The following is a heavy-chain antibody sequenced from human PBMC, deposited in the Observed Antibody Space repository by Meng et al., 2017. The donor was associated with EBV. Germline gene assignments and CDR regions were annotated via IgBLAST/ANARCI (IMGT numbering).Heavy chain of an antibody. CDR2: IIPIFGTA. D-gene: IGHD6-13*01. CDR1: GGTFSSYA. V-gene: IGHV1-69*06. J-gene: IGHJ4*02. Sequence: VGLGRCGDEGKKPGSPVKVSWKASGGTFSSYAISWVRQAPGQGLEWMGGIIPIFGTANYAQKFQGRVTITADKSTSTAYMELSSLRSEDTAVYYCARAEIAAAGRLDYWGQGTLVTVSS. CDR3: ARAEIAAAGRLDY.